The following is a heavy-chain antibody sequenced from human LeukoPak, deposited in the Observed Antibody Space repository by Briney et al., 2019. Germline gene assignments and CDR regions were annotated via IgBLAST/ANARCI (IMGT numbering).Heavy chain of an antibody. J-gene: IGHJ5*02. Sequence: GESLKISCKGSGYSFTSYWISWVRQMPGKGLEWMVRIDPSDSYTNYSPSFQGHVTISADKSISTAYLQWSSLKASDTAMYYCARLGYSSGASRDNNWFDPWGQGTLVTVSS. CDR3: ARLGYSSGASRDNNWFDP. CDR1: GYSFTSYW. CDR2: IDPSDSYT. V-gene: IGHV5-10-1*01. D-gene: IGHD6-19*01.